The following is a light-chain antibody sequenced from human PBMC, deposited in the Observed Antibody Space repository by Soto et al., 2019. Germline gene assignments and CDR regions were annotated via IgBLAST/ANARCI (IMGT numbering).Light chain of an antibody. J-gene: IGLJ1*01. V-gene: IGLV2-23*01. Sequence: QSALTQPASVSGSPGQSITISCSGTTSDVGGYNLVSWYQQHTAKAPKLLIYEGTQRPSGVSSRFSGSKSGNTASLTISGLQAEDEADYYCCSYASRRTLVFGTGTKVTVL. CDR2: EGT. CDR1: TSDVGGYNL. CDR3: CSYASRRTLV.